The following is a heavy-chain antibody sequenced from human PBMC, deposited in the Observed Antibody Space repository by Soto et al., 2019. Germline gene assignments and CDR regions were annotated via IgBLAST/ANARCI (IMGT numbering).Heavy chain of an antibody. D-gene: IGHD3-16*02. CDR1: GGSVSTYY. CDR3: ARDLYQGLSWFDP. V-gene: IGHV4-59*02. Sequence: SETPSISCKVCGGSVSTYYWAGIRQHPGKGLELIGHISYSGGSKYSPSFRSRVSMSIDTSKSQVSLKLSSVTAADTAIYYCARDLYQGLSWFDPWGQGTLVTVSS. J-gene: IGHJ5*02. CDR2: ISYSGGS.